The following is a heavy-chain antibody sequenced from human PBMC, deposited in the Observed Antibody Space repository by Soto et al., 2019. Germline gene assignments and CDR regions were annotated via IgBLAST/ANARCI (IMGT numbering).Heavy chain of an antibody. D-gene: IGHD2-2*01. Sequence: GASVKVSCKASGGTFSSYAISWVRQAPGQGLEWMGGIIPIFGTANYAQKFQGRVTITADESTSTAHMELSSLRSEDTAVYYGARGRSKYCSSTSCYGNYYYYGMDVWGHGTTVTVSS. CDR3: ARGRSKYCSSTSCYGNYYYYGMDV. CDR2: IIPIFGTA. CDR1: GGTFSSYA. V-gene: IGHV1-69*13. J-gene: IGHJ6*02.